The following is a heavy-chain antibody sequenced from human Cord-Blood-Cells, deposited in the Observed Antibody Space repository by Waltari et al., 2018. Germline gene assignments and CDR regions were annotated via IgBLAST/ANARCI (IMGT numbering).Heavy chain of an antibody. CDR2: IKQDGSEK. CDR3: ARDKQAARDAFDI. V-gene: IGHV3-7*01. CDR1: GFTFSSYW. J-gene: IGHJ3*02. D-gene: IGHD6-6*01. Sequence: EVQLVESGGGLVQPGGSLRLSCAASGFTFSSYWMSWVRQAPGKGLEWVANIKQDGSEKYYVDSGKGRFTISRDNAKNSLYLQMNSLRAEDTAVYYCARDKQAARDAFDIWGQGTMVTVSS.